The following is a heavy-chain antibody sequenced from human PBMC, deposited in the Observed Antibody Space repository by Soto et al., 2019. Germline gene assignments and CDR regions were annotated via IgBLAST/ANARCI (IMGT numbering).Heavy chain of an antibody. V-gene: IGHV1-2*04. CDR2: INPNSGDT. J-gene: IGHJ2*01. CDR3: ARGGIAVAGLNWYFDL. Sequence: QVQLVQSGAEVKKPGASVKVSCKASGYTFTGYYMHWVRQAPGQGLEWMGWINPNSGDTNYAQKFQGWVTMTRDTSISTAYMELSRLRSDDTAVYYCARGGIAVAGLNWYFDLWGRGTLVTVSS. D-gene: IGHD6-19*01. CDR1: GYTFTGYY.